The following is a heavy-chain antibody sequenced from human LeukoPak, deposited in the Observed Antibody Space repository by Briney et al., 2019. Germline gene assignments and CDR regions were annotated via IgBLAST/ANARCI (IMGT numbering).Heavy chain of an antibody. CDR3: ARGGYCSSTSCYVGTVDY. V-gene: IGHV3-21*01. D-gene: IGHD2-2*01. CDR2: ISSSSSYI. CDR1: GFTFSSYS. Sequence: PGGSLRLSCAASGFTFSSYSMNWVRQAPGKGLEWVSSISSSSSYIYYADSVKGRFTISRDNAKNSLYLQMNSLRAEDTAVYYCARGGYCSSTSCYVGTVDYWGQGTLVTVSS. J-gene: IGHJ4*02.